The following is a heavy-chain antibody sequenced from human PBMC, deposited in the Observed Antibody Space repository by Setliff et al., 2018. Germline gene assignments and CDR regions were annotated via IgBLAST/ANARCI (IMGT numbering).Heavy chain of an antibody. V-gene: IGHV3-30*04. CDR2: ISDDGNNE. CDR3: ARDGVSYGMDV. Sequence: GGSLRLSCAVSGFTFSLHAMHWVRQAPGKGLEWVAVISDDGNNEYYADSVRGRFTISRDNAKNSLYLQMNSLRAEDTAVYYCARDGVSYGMDVWGQGTTVTVSS. CDR1: GFTFSLHA. J-gene: IGHJ6*02.